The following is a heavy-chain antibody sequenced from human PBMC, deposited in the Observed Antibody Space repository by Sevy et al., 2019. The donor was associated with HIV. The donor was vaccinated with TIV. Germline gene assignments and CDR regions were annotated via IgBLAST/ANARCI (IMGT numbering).Heavy chain of an antibody. CDR2: SRNKNDGDIT. D-gene: IGHD2-8*01. V-gene: IGHV3-72*01. CDR1: GFSVSDYY. J-gene: IGHJ4*02. CDR3: VRESWFSIEL. Sequence: GGSLRLSCAASGFSVSDYYMDWVRQAPGKGLEFISRSRNKNDGDITDYAASVDGRFTISRDDSKNSIYLQMNSLKSEDSAVYFFVRESWFSIELWGQGTLVTVSS.